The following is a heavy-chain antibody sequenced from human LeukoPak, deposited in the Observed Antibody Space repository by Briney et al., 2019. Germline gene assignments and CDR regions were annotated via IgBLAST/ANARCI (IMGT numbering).Heavy chain of an antibody. J-gene: IGHJ4*02. CDR3: ARETMTTVTTGEYYFDY. D-gene: IGHD4-17*01. CDR1: GFPFSSYN. Sequence: GSLKLPCAASGFPFSSYNMKWVRQAPGKGLEWVSSISSNSSYIYYADSVKGRFTISRDNAKNPLYLQMNSLRAEDTAVYYCARETMTTVTTGEYYFDYWGQGTLVTVSS. CDR2: ISSNSSYI. V-gene: IGHV3-21*01.